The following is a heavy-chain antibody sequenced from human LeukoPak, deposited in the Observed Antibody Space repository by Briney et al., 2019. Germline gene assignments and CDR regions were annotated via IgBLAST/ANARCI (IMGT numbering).Heavy chain of an antibody. CDR2: ISSSGSTI. J-gene: IGHJ4*02. D-gene: IGHD5-18*01. Sequence: GGSLRLSCAASGFTFSSYEMNWVRQAPGKGLEWVSYISSSGSTIYYADSVKGRFTISRDNAKNTLYLQMNSLRAEDTAVYYCARVDTATDFDYWGQGTLVTVSS. CDR3: ARVDTATDFDY. V-gene: IGHV3-48*03. CDR1: GFTFSSYE.